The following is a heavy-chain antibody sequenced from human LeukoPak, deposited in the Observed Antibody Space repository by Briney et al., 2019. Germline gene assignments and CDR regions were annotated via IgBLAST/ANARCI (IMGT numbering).Heavy chain of an antibody. Sequence: VGALRLSCAASGFTFSGYGMYWVRQAPGKGLEWVAFIRYDGSDKYHADSVKGRFTISRDNSKNTLDPQMSSLRAEDTAVYYCAKGSMIVAMSPFDIWGQGTMITFSS. J-gene: IGHJ3*02. CDR3: AKGSMIVAMSPFDI. D-gene: IGHD3-22*01. V-gene: IGHV3-30*02. CDR2: IRYDGSDK. CDR1: GFTFSGYG.